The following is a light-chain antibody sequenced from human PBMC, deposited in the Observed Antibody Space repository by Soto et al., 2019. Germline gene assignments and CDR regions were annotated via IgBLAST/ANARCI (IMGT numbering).Light chain of an antibody. CDR1: QSISSY. J-gene: IGKJ1*01. CDR3: QQSYSSPPT. V-gene: IGKV1-39*01. Sequence: DNQMTQSPSSLSASLGDIVTITCRASQSISSYLNWYQQKPGKAPKLLIFAASSLQSGVPSRFSGSRSGPDFTLTISSLQPEDFATYYCQQSYSSPPTFGQATKV. CDR2: AAS.